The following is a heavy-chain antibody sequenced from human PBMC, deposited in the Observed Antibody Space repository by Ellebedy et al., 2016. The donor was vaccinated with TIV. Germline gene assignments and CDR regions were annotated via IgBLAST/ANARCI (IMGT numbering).Heavy chain of an antibody. J-gene: IGHJ6*02. CDR2: INPNSGGT. CDR3: AGYGSGSHLPAYYYYGMDV. D-gene: IGHD3-10*01. Sequence: ASVKVSXXASGYTFTGYYMHWVRQAPGQGLEWMGWINPNSGGTNYAQKFQGRVTMTRDTSISTAYMELSRLRSDDTAVYYCAGYGSGSHLPAYYYYGMDVWGQGTTVTVSS. CDR1: GYTFTGYY. V-gene: IGHV1-2*02.